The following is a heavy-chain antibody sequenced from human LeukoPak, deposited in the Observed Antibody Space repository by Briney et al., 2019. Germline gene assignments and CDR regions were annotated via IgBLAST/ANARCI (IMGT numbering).Heavy chain of an antibody. CDR2: INHIGST. D-gene: IGHD3-10*01. V-gene: IGHV4-34*01. CDR1: GGSFSGYY. CDR3: ARHYYGSGTRYYYYYMDV. Sequence: SETLSLTCAVYGGSFSGYYWSWIRQPPGKGLEWIGEINHIGSTNYNPSLKSRVTISVDTSKNQFSLKLSSVTAADTAVYYCARHYYGSGTRYYYYYMDVWGKGTTVTISS. J-gene: IGHJ6*03.